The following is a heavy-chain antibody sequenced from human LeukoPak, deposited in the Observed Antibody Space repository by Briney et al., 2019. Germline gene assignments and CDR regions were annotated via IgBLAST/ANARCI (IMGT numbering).Heavy chain of an antibody. Sequence: GGSLRLSCVVSGFTFSNYGMSWVRQAPGKGLEWVSAISGSGGTTYYADSVKGRFTISRDNSKNTLYVQMNCLRAEDTAVYYCAKDPYRSSSGLVDYWGQGTLVTVSS. V-gene: IGHV3-23*01. J-gene: IGHJ4*02. D-gene: IGHD6-6*01. CDR1: GFTFSNYG. CDR3: AKDPYRSSSGLVDY. CDR2: ISGSGGTT.